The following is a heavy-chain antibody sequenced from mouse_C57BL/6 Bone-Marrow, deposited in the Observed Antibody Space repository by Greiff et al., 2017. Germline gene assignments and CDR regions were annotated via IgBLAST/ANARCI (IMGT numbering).Heavy chain of an antibody. V-gene: IGHV1-64*01. CDR2: IHPNSGST. J-gene: IGHJ4*01. CDR1: GYTFTSYW. CDR3: AGWFYGGYYAMDY. D-gene: IGHD1-1*01. Sequence: QVQLQQPGAELVKPGASVKLSCKASGYTFTSYWMHWVKQRPGQGLEWIGMIHPNSGSTNYNEKFKSKATLTVDKSSSTAYMQLSSLTSEDSAVYYCAGWFYGGYYAMDYGGQGTSVTVSA.